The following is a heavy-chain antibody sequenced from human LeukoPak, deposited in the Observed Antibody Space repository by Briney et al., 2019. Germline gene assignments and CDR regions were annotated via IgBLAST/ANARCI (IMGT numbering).Heavy chain of an antibody. CDR3: ARRAKSYCSGGSCYLDY. CDR2: IDPSDSYT. Sequence: GESLKISCKGSGYSFPSYWIGWVPQLPGKGLEWMGRIDPSDSYTNYSPSFQGHVTISADKSISTAYLQWSSLKASDTAMYYCARRAKSYCSGGSCYLDYWGQGTLVTVSS. D-gene: IGHD2-15*01. CDR1: GYSFPSYW. J-gene: IGHJ4*02. V-gene: IGHV5-10-1*01.